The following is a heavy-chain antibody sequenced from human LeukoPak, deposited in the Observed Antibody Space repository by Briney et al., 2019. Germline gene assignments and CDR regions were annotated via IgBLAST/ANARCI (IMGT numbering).Heavy chain of an antibody. CDR2: ISGSGGST. CDR3: AKGDLVVAAPYRGDY. CDR1: GFTFSSYA. D-gene: IGHD2-15*01. V-gene: IGHV3-23*01. J-gene: IGHJ4*02. Sequence: GGSLRLSCAASGFTFSSYAMSWVRQAPGKGLEWVSAISGSGGSTYYADSVKGRFTISRDNSKNTLHLQMNSLRAEDTAVYYCAKGDLVVAAPYRGDYWGQGTLVTVSS.